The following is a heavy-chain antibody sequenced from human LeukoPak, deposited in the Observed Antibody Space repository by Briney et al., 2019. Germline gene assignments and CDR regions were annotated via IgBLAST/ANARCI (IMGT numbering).Heavy chain of an antibody. CDR2: INHSGST. D-gene: IGHD3-3*01. CDR3: ARAGDPYYDFWSGYRIRRGYNWFDP. CDR1: GGSFSGYY. Sequence: SETLSLTCAVYGGSFSGYYWSWIRQPPGKGLEWIGEINHSGSTNYNPSLKSRVTISVDTSKNQFSLKLSSVTAADTAVYYCARAGDPYYDFWSGYRIRRGYNWFDPWGQGTLVTVSS. J-gene: IGHJ5*02. V-gene: IGHV4-34*01.